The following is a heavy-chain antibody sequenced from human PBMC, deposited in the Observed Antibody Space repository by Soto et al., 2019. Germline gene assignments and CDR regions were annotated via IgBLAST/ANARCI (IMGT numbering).Heavy chain of an antibody. D-gene: IGHD3-22*01. CDR1: GFTFSSYG. V-gene: IGHV3-33*01. CDR2: IWYDGSNK. J-gene: IGHJ4*02. Sequence: GGSLRLSCAASGFTFSSYGMHWVRQAPGKGLEWVAVIWYDGSNKYYADSVKGRFTISRDNSKNTLYLQMNSLRAEDTAVYYCARDRDSYDSSGYYDYWGQGTLVTVSS. CDR3: ARDRDSYDSSGYYDY.